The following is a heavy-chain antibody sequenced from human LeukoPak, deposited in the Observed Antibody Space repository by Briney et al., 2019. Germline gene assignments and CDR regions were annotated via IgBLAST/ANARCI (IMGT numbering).Heavy chain of an antibody. CDR2: IIPIFGTA. D-gene: IGHD6-13*01. CDR3: AREGIPYSSSWYWDYYYYYMDV. Sequence: ASVKVSCKASGGTFSSYAISWVRQAPGQGLEWMGGIIPIFGTANYAQKFQGRVTITADKSTSTAYMELSRLRSDDTAVYYCAREGIPYSSSWYWDYYYYYMDVWGKGTTATVSS. CDR1: GGTFSSYA. V-gene: IGHV1-69*06. J-gene: IGHJ6*03.